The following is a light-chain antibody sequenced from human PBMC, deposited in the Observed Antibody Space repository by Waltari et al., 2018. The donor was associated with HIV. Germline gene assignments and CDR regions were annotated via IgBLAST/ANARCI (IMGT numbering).Light chain of an antibody. CDR1: DSDFGLYHF. CDR2: DLD. V-gene: IGLV2-14*03. Sequence: SDLTQPASVSGFLGQSITISCTGRDSDFGLYHFISWYQQQPGKVPKLLLYDLDTRASGIPGRFSGSKSGNTASLTITGLQIEDEGLYYCASYTADDTVLFGGGTTVTVL. CDR3: ASYTADDTVL. J-gene: IGLJ2*01.